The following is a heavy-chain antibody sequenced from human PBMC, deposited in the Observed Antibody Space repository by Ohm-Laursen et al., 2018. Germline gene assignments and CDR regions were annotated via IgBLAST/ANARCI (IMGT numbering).Heavy chain of an antibody. CDR3: AKVGYDSSGYYPFDY. CDR1: GFTFSSYA. CDR2: ISGSGGST. D-gene: IGHD3-22*01. Sequence: SLRLFCAASGFTFSSYAMSWVRQAPGKGLEWVSAISGSGGSTYYADSVKGRFTISRDNSKNTLYLQMNSLRAEDTAVYYCAKVGYDSSGYYPFDYWGQGTLVTVSS. J-gene: IGHJ4*02. V-gene: IGHV3-23*01.